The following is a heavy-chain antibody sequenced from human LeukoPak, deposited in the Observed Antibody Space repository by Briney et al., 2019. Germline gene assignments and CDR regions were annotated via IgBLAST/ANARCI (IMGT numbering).Heavy chain of an antibody. CDR3: AREHASYYYYYGMDV. CDR2: IYYSGST. Sequence: SETLSLTCTVSGGSISSYYWSWIRQPPGKGLEWIGYIYYSGSTNYNPSLKSRVTISVDTSKNQFSLKLSSVTAAGTAVYYCAREHASYYYYYGMDVWGQGTTVTVSS. D-gene: IGHD2-2*01. CDR1: GGSISSYY. V-gene: IGHV4-59*01. J-gene: IGHJ6*02.